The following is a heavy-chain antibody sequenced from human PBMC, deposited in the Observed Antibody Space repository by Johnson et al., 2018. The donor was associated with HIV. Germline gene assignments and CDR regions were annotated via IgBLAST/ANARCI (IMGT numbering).Heavy chain of an antibody. CDR2: ISYDGSNK. V-gene: IGHV3-30-3*01. J-gene: IGHJ3*02. CDR1: GFTFSDFY. CDR3: AREKQNYYDSSGYAFDI. D-gene: IGHD3-22*01. Sequence: QVQLVESGGGLIQPGGPLRLSCAASGFTFSDFYMTWIRQAPGKGLEWVAVISYDGSNKYYADSVKGRFTISRDNSKNTRYLQMNSLRAEDTAVYYCAREKQNYYDSSGYAFDIWGQGTMVTVSS.